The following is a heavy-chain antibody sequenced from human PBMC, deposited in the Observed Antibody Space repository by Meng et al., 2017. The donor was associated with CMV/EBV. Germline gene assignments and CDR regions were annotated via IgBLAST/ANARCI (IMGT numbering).Heavy chain of an antibody. CDR1: GFTFSSYA. Sequence: GESLKISCAASGFTFSSYAMSWVRQAPGKGLEWVSAISGSGGSTYYADSVKGLFTISRDNSKNTLYLQMNSLRAEDTAVYYCAKRTIAAARNWFDPWGQGTLVTVSS. J-gene: IGHJ5*02. CDR2: ISGSGGST. CDR3: AKRTIAAARNWFDP. V-gene: IGHV3-23*01. D-gene: IGHD6-6*01.